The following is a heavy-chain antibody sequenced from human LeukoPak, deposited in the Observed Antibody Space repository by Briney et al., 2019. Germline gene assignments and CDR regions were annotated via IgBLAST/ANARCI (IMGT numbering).Heavy chain of an antibody. J-gene: IGHJ4*02. V-gene: IGHV3-23*01. D-gene: IGHD2-15*01. CDR1: GFTFSSYG. CDR2: ISGSGGST. Sequence: GGSLRLSCAASGFTFSSYGMSWVRQAPGKGLEWVSSISGSGGSTYYADSVKGRFTISRDNSKNTLYLQMNSLRAEDTAVYYCAKGLLSCSGGSCSDYWGQGTLVTVSS. CDR3: AKGLLSCSGGSCSDY.